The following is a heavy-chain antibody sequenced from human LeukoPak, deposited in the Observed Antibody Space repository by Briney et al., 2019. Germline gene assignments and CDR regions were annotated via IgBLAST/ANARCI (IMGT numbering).Heavy chain of an antibody. V-gene: IGHV3-7*01. D-gene: IGHD1-26*01. Sequence: HAGGSLRLSCAASGFTFSNFWMTWVRQAPGKGLEWVANIKSDGSEKYYVQSVKGRFTISRDNAKNSLFLQMNSLRAEDTAVYYCAKDSGSDWGQGTPVTLSS. CDR3: AKDSGSD. J-gene: IGHJ4*02. CDR1: GFTFSNFW. CDR2: IKSDGSEK.